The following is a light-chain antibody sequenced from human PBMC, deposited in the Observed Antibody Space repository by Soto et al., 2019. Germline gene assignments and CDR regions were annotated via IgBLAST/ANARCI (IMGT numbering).Light chain of an antibody. CDR3: PLRGTWPPYI. Sequence: EIVLTQSPATLSLSPGERATLSCRASESVNNYLAWYQQKPGQAPRLLIYETSNRATGIPARFGGSGSGTDFTLTISSLEPEDFAVYYCPLRGTWPPYIFGQGTRLEIK. V-gene: IGKV3-11*01. J-gene: IGKJ2*01. CDR1: ESVNNY. CDR2: ETS.